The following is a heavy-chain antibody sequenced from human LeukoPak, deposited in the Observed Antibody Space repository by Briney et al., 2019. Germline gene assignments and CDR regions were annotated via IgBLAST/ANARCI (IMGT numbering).Heavy chain of an antibody. Sequence: GESLKISCQGSGYSFSSYWIGWVRQVPGKGLEWMGIIYPGDSDVKYSPSFLGQVTFSADKSNSTAYLQWSSLKASDTAMYYCARRWGYYDSSGYYDAFDIWGQGTMVTVSS. D-gene: IGHD3-22*01. V-gene: IGHV5-51*01. J-gene: IGHJ3*02. CDR2: IYPGDSDV. CDR3: ARRWGYYDSSGYYDAFDI. CDR1: GYSFSSYW.